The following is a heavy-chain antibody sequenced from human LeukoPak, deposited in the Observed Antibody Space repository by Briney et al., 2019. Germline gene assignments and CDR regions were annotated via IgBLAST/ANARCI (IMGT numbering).Heavy chain of an antibody. V-gene: IGHV4-39*01. J-gene: IGHJ3*02. CDR3: AGQFPLHYYDRAILAAFDI. CDR1: GASISSNNDY. CDR2: FSYSGNT. D-gene: IGHD3-10*02. Sequence: SETLSLTCTVSGASISSNNDYWGWIRQPPGKGLEWVGSFSYSGNTDYNPSLKSRVTISVDTSKNQFSLKLTSVTAADTAVYYCAGQFPLHYYDRAILAAFDIWGQGTMVAVSS.